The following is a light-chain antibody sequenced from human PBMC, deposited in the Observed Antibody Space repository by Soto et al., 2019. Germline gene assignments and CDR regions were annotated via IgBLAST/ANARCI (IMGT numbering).Light chain of an antibody. J-gene: IGLJ2*01. CDR3: AAWDDSLSGPV. CDR1: STDFVGYNR. Sequence: QSALTQPPSVSGSPGQSVTISCTGTSTDFVGYNRVSWYQQPPGTAPKLLIYSNNQRPSGVPDRFSGSKSGTSASLAISGLRSDDEADYYCAAWDDSLSGPVFGGGTKVTVL. V-gene: IGLV1-47*02. CDR2: SNN.